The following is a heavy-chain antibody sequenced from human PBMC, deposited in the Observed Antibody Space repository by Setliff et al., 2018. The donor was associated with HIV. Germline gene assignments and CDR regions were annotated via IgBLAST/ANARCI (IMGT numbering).Heavy chain of an antibody. CDR1: GDTSSNSA. D-gene: IGHD3-3*01. Sequence: GASVKVSCKASGDTSSNSALTWVRQAPGQGLEWVGWMNPKSGNTGYAQKFQGRVTMTSNKFIGTAYMELTSLTSEDTATYYCARGHLDYDYWEDIVGHWFDPWGQGTLVTVSS. J-gene: IGHJ5*02. CDR3: ARGHLDYDYWEDIVGHWFDP. V-gene: IGHV1-8*01. CDR2: MNPKSGNT.